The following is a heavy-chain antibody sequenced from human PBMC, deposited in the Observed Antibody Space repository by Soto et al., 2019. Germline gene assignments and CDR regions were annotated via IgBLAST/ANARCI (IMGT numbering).Heavy chain of an antibody. D-gene: IGHD2-21*01. Sequence: GGSLRLSCATSGFPFNDYYMTWIRQAPGKGLEWLSHISPKSTFRNYADSVKGRFTISRDNTESSLFLQMNSLGVDDTAIYSCVRGGGGGLFEHWGQGVLVTVSS. CDR3: VRGGGGGLFEH. CDR1: GFPFNDYY. V-gene: IGHV3-11*06. CDR2: ISPKSTFR. J-gene: IGHJ4*02.